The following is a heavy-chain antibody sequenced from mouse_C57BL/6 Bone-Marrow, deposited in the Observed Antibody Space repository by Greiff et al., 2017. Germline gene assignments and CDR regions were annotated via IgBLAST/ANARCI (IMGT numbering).Heavy chain of an antibody. J-gene: IGHJ4*01. Sequence: EVTLVESGEGLVKPGGSLKLSCAASGFTFSSYAMSWVRQTPEKKLEWVAYISSGGDYIYYADTVKGRFTISRDNARNTLYLQMSSLKSEDTAMYYCTRGRGITAFYYYAMDYWGQGTSVTVSS. V-gene: IGHV5-9-1*02. CDR2: ISSGGDYI. CDR3: TRGRGITAFYYYAMDY. D-gene: IGHD2-4*01. CDR1: GFTFSSYA.